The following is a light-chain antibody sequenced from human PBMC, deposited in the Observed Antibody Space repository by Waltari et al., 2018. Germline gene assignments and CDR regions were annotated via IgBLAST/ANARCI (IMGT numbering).Light chain of an antibody. CDR1: RGVTVSNHR. V-gene: IGLV5-45*03. Sequence: QAVLTQPSSLSASPGASASLTCTLRRGVTVSNHRLYSYPHQPGSPPQYLLRYKSDSDKQQGSGVPSRFSGSKDASANAGILLISGLQSEDEADYYCMIWRAGASEFGGGTKLTVL. J-gene: IGLJ2*01. CDR3: MIWRAGASE. CDR2: YKSDSDK.